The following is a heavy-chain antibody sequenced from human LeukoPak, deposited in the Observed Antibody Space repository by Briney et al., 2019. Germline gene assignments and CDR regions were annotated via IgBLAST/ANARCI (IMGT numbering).Heavy chain of an antibody. CDR2: IIPIFKIT. Sequence: SVKVSCKASGGTFSSYAISWVRQAPGQGLEWMGRIIPIFKITNYAQKFLGRVTITTDESTSTAYMELSSLGSEDTAVYYCARGLGYCSGGRCYPWGEGAFDIWGQGTVVTVSS. V-gene: IGHV1-69*05. CDR1: GGTFSSYA. J-gene: IGHJ3*02. CDR3: ARGLGYCSGGRCYPWGEGAFDI. D-gene: IGHD2-15*01.